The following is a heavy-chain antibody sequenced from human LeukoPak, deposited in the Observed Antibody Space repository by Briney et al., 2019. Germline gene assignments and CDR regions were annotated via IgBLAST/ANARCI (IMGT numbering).Heavy chain of an antibody. CDR3: AIAYGLDV. J-gene: IGHJ6*02. Sequence: GGSLRLSCAASGFTFSSYAMSWVRQAPGKGLEWVSAISGSGGSTYYADSLKGRFTISRDNAKNSLYLQMNSLRVEDTAIYYCAIAYGLDVWGQGTTVTVSS. V-gene: IGHV3-23*01. CDR1: GFTFSSYA. CDR2: ISGSGGST.